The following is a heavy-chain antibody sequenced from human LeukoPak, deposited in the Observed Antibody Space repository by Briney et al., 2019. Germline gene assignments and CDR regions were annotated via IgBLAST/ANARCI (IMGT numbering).Heavy chain of an antibody. J-gene: IGHJ4*02. CDR1: GGSISSGGYY. Sequence: SETLSLTCTVSGGSISSGGYYWSWIRQHPGKGPEWIGYIYYSGSTYYNPSLKSRVTISVDTSKNQFSLKLSSVTAADTAVYYCAKEADYDFWSGTTFDYWGQGTLVTVSS. V-gene: IGHV4-31*03. D-gene: IGHD3-3*01. CDR2: IYYSGST. CDR3: AKEADYDFWSGTTFDY.